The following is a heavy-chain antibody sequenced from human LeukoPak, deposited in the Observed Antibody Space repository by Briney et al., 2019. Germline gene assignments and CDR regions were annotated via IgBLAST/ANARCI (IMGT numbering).Heavy chain of an antibody. CDR2: IRYDGSNK. V-gene: IGHV3-30*02. J-gene: IGHJ4*02. Sequence: GGSLRLSCAASGFTFSSYGMHWVRQAPGKGLEWVAFIRYDGSNKYYADSVKGRFTISRDNSKNTLYLQMNSLRAEDTAVYYCARSRQLLWFGEPTGDFDYWGQGTLVTVSS. CDR1: GFTFSSYG. D-gene: IGHD3-10*01. CDR3: ARSRQLLWFGEPTGDFDY.